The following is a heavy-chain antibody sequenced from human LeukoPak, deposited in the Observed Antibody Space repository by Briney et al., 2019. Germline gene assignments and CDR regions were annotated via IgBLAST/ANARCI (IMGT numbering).Heavy chain of an antibody. CDR3: APICSSGNCFQTRFDY. D-gene: IGHD2-15*01. CDR1: GFTFSSYS. CDR2: ISSSGGSI. Sequence: GGSLRLSCAASGFTFSSYSMHWVRQAPGKGLEWVSSISSSGGSIYYADSVKGRFTVSRDNDKNSLYLQMNSLGAEDTAMYYCAPICSSGNCFQTRFDYWGQGTLVTVSS. V-gene: IGHV3-21*01. J-gene: IGHJ4*02.